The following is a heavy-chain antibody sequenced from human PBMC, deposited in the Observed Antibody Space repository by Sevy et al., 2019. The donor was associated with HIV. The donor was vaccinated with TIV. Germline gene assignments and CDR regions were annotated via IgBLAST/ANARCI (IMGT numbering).Heavy chain of an antibody. CDR3: AIDHRRDGMIVVPFEK. D-gene: IGHD3-22*01. CDR1: GLSFSNAW. Sequence: GGSLRLSCAASGLSFSNAWMAWVRQAPGKGLEWVGRIRSETGGGTTDFAAFAKGKFTISRDYPKNTLNLQMNSLKTEDTAVYYCAIDHRRDGMIVVPFEKWGLGTLVTVSS. V-gene: IGHV3-15*01. CDR2: IRSETGGGTT. J-gene: IGHJ4*02.